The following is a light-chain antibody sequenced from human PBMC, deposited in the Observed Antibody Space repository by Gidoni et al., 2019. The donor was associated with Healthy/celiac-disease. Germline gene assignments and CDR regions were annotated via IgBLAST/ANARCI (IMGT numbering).Light chain of an antibody. CDR1: QSVSSY. CDR3: QQRSNWPMYT. Sequence: EIVLTQSPATLSLSPGERATLSCRASQSVSSYLAWYQLKPGQAPRLLIYDASNRATGIPARFSGSGSGTDFTLTISSLEPEDFAVYYCQQRSNWPMYTFGXGTKLEIK. V-gene: IGKV3-11*01. CDR2: DAS. J-gene: IGKJ2*01.